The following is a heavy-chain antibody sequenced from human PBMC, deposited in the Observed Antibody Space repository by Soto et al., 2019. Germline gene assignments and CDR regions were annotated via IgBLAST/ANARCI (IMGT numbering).Heavy chain of an antibody. CDR3: ARQSDYYDTSGLSYIDH. Sequence: PSETLSLTCTVSGGSIISNNFYWDWIRQPPGKGLEWIGSIFYRGSTYYNPSLKSRVIISVDTSKNQFSLKLSSVTAADTAVYYCARQSDYYDTSGLSYIDHWGQGTLVTVSS. D-gene: IGHD3-22*01. CDR1: GGSIISNNFY. J-gene: IGHJ4*02. CDR2: IFYRGST. V-gene: IGHV4-39*01.